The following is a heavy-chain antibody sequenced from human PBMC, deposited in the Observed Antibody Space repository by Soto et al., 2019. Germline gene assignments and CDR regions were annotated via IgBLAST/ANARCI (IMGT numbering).Heavy chain of an antibody. CDR1: GGSISSGDYY. D-gene: IGHD2-15*01. CDR2: IYYGGST. Sequence: QVQLQESGPGLVKPSQTLSLTCTVSGGSISSGDYYWSWIRQPPGKGLEWIGYIYYGGSTYYNPSLKSRVTISVDTSKNQFSLKLSSVTAADTAVYYCARDLAGYCSGGSCYGMDVWGQGTTVTVSS. V-gene: IGHV4-30-4*01. J-gene: IGHJ6*02. CDR3: ARDLAGYCSGGSCYGMDV.